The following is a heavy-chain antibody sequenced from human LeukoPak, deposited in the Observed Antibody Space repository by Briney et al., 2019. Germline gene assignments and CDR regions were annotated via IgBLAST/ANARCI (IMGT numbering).Heavy chain of an antibody. V-gene: IGHV4-59*08. CDR1: GGSISSYY. J-gene: IGHJ4*02. CDR2: IYYSGST. D-gene: IGHD3-22*01. Sequence: PSETLSLTCTVPGGSISSYYWSWIRQPPGKGLEWIGYIYYSGSTNYNPSLKSRVTISVDTSKNQFSLKLSSVTAADTAVYYCARQRRSSGYNDYWGQGTLVTVSS. CDR3: ARQRRSSGYNDY.